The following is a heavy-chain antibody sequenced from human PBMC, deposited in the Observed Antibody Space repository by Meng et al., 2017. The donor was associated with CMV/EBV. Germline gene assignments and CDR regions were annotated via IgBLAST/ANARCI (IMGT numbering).Heavy chain of an antibody. CDR2: SKSKTDGGTT. V-gene: IGHV3-15*01. Sequence: GGSLRLSCAASGFTFSNAWMSWVRQAPGKGLEWVGRSKSKTDGGTTDYAAPVKDRFSISRDDSKNTLYLQMNSLKTEDTAVYYCTTNVLRYFDWLPPDYWGQGTLVTVS. CDR3: TTNVLRYFDWLPPDY. CDR1: GFTFSNAW. J-gene: IGHJ4*02. D-gene: IGHD3-9*01.